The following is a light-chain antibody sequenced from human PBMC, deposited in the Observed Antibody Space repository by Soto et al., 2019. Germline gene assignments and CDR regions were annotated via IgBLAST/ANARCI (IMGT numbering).Light chain of an antibody. Sequence: QSALTQPASVSGFPGQSITISCTGTSSDVGGYNYVSWYQQHPGKAPKLMIYEVTDRPSGVSDRFSGSKSGNTASLTISGLQAEDEADYYCSSYTSDSTLVFGAGTKLTVL. CDR3: SSYTSDSTLV. V-gene: IGLV2-14*01. J-gene: IGLJ2*01. CDR2: EVT. CDR1: SSDVGGYNY.